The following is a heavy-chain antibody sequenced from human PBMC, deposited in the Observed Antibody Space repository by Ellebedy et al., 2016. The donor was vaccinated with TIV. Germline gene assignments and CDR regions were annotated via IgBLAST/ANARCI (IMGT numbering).Heavy chain of an antibody. CDR1: GGSISSSSYY. Sequence: MPSETLSLTCTVSGGSISSSSYYWGWSRQPPGKGLEWIGSIYYSGSTYYNPSLKSRVTISVDTSKNQFSLKLSSVTAADTAVYYCAIGYSYYLDYWGQGTLVTVAS. CDR3: AIGYSYYLDY. D-gene: IGHD1-1*01. J-gene: IGHJ4*02. V-gene: IGHV4-39*07. CDR2: IYYSGST.